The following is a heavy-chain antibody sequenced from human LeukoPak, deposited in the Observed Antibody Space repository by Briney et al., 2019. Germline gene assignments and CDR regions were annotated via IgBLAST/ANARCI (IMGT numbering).Heavy chain of an antibody. V-gene: IGHV1-2*02. CDR2: INPNSGGT. CDR1: GYTFTGYY. J-gene: IGHJ6*03. Sequence: ASVKVSCKASGYTFTGYYMHWVRQAPGQGLEWMGWINPNSGGTNYAQKFQGRVTMTRDTSISTAYMELSGLRSDDTAVYYCARGVQTTGQGRDYFYYYMDVWGKGTTVTVSS. CDR3: ARGVQTTGQGRDYFYYYMDV. D-gene: IGHD4-17*01.